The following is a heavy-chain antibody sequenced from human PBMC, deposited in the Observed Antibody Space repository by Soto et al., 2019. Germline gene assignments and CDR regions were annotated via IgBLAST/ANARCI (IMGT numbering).Heavy chain of an antibody. CDR3: VGALTYEVPYYYYGMDV. CDR1: GFSFITYL. V-gene: IGHV3-7*01. Sequence: VGSLSLSCAASGFSFITYLMSWVRQAPGKGLEWVANIKQGGNEKFYVDSVKGRFTISRDNDKKSLYLQMDSLRVEDTAVYYCVGALTYEVPYYYYGMDVWGQGTTVTVSS. J-gene: IGHJ6*02. D-gene: IGHD3-16*01. CDR2: IKQGGNEK.